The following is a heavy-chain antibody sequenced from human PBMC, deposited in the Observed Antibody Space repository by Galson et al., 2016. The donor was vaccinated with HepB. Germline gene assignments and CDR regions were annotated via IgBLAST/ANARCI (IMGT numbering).Heavy chain of an antibody. Sequence: SLRLSCAASGFTFSTCGMHWVRQAPGKGLEWVAVISYDGTYKYYRDSVKGRFTVSRDNSKNTLYLQMSSLTAEDTAVYYCAKELSYYGTGTSSYYFDYWGQGTLVTVSS. CDR3: AKELSYYGTGTSSYYFDY. V-gene: IGHV3-30*18. J-gene: IGHJ4*02. D-gene: IGHD3-10*01. CDR2: ISYDGTYK. CDR1: GFTFSTCG.